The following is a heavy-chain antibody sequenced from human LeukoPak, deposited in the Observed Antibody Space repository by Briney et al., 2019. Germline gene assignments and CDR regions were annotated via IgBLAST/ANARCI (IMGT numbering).Heavy chain of an antibody. V-gene: IGHV1-2*02. CDR3: ARGVETTGNSPVG. J-gene: IGHJ4*02. D-gene: IGHD6-13*01. CDR2: INPNSGGT. CDR1: GYTFTGYY. Sequence: ASVKVSCKASGYTFTGYYMHWVRQAPGQGLEWMGCINPNSGGTNYAQKFQGRVTMTRDTSISTAYMELSTLRSDDTAVYYCARGVETTGNSPVGWGQGTLVTVSS.